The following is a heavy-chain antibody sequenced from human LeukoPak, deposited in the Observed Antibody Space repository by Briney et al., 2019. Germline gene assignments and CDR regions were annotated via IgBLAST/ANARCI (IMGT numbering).Heavy chain of an antibody. CDR3: TRLAAAGPLFDY. V-gene: IGHV3-73*01. CDR2: IRSKANSYAT. CDR1: GFTFCGSA. Sequence: GGSLRLSCAASGFTFCGSAMHWVRQASGKGLEWVGRIRSKANSYATAYAASVKGRFTISRDDSKNTAYLQMNSLKTEDTAVYYCTRLAAAGPLFDYWGQGTLVTVSS. D-gene: IGHD6-13*01. J-gene: IGHJ4*02.